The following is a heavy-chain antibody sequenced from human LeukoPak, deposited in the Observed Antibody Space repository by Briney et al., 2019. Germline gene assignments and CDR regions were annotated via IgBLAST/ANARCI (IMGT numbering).Heavy chain of an antibody. CDR3: ASCIAAADTNWFDP. Sequence: PSETLSLTCTVSGGSISSSSYYWGWIRQPPGKGLEWIGSIYYSGSTYYNPSLKSRVTISVDTSKNQFSLKLSSVTAADTAVYYCASCIAAADTNWFDPWGQGTLVTVSS. D-gene: IGHD6-13*01. CDR1: GGSISSSSYY. J-gene: IGHJ5*02. V-gene: IGHV4-39*07. CDR2: IYYSGST.